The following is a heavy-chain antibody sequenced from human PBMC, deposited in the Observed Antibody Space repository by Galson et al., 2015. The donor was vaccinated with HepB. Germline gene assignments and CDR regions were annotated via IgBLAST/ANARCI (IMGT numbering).Heavy chain of an antibody. CDR1: GFTFSSYA. J-gene: IGHJ4*02. D-gene: IGHD3-22*01. CDR2: ISYDGSNK. V-gene: IGHV3-30*04. Sequence: SLRLSCAASGFTFSSYAMHWVRQAPGKGLEWVAVISYDGSNKYYADSVKGRFTISRDNSKNTLYLQMNSLRAEDTAVYYCARGWVVVITYVDFWGQGTLVTVSS. CDR3: ARGWVVVITYVDF.